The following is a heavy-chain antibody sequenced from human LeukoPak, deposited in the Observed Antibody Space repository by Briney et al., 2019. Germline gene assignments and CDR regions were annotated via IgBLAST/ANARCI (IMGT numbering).Heavy chain of an antibody. V-gene: IGHV4-34*01. CDR3: ATDLPVSLYGAVIGSAFHI. CDR1: GGSFSDYY. D-gene: IGHD3-10*01. CDR2: INHSGNT. J-gene: IGHJ3*02. Sequence: SETLSLTCAVYGGSFSDYYWNRIRQPPGKGLEWIGEINHSGNTNYNPSLKSRVTISVDTSKNQFSLKLSSVTAADTAVYYCATDLPVSLYGAVIGSAFHIWGQGKMVTVSS.